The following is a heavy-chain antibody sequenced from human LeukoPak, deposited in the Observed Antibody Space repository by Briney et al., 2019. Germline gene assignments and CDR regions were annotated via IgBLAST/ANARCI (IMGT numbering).Heavy chain of an antibody. V-gene: IGHV3-23*01. CDR1: GFTFSTYA. D-gene: IGHD1-1*01. Sequence: GGSLRLSCAASGFTFSTYAMTWVRQVSEKGLEWVSGITYASANAYYADSVKGRFTISRDNSRNTLYLQMHGLRAEDTAMYYCTRNWNFARWGQGALVTVSS. J-gene: IGHJ4*02. CDR2: ITYASANA. CDR3: TRNWNFAR.